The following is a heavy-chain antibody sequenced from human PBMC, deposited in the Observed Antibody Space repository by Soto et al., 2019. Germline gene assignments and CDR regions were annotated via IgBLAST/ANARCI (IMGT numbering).Heavy chain of an antibody. CDR2: INHSGST. V-gene: IGHV4-34*01. CDR3: ARDLEDYYDSSGYVIGH. Sequence: QVQLQQWGAGLLKPSETLSLTCAVYGGSFSGYYWSWIRQPPGKGLEWIGEINHSGSTNYNPSLKSRVTISVDTSKNQFSLKLSSVTAADTAVYYCARDLEDYYDSSGYVIGHWGQGTLVTVSS. CDR1: GGSFSGYY. D-gene: IGHD3-22*01. J-gene: IGHJ1*01.